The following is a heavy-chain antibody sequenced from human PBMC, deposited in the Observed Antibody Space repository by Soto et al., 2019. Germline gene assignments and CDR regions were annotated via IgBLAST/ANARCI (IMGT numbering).Heavy chain of an antibody. CDR2: INQDGSER. V-gene: IGHV3-7*03. CDR3: AVYGYGVSAAAY. J-gene: IGHJ4*02. Sequence: PGGSLRLSCAGSGLTFRNNWLSWVRQAPGKGLEWVANINQDGSERYYVDSVRGRFTISRDNVENSLYLQLNSLRPEDTAVYYCAVYGYGVSAAAYWGQGTLVTVSS. CDR1: GLTFRNNW. D-gene: IGHD4-17*01.